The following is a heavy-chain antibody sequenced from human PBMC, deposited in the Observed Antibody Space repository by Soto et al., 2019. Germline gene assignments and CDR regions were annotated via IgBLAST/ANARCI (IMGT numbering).Heavy chain of an antibody. J-gene: IGHJ6*02. V-gene: IGHV3-33*01. CDR3: ARRQISPPTRGAASARGGMDV. CDR2: IWNDGNGY. Sequence: QVQLVESGGGVVQPGRSLRLSCAASGFNFNNYGMHWVRQAPGKGLEWVAVIWNDGNGYYYANSVKGRFTISRDNSKNMLYLQMSSLRAEDTAVYYCARRQISPPTRGAASARGGMDVWGQGTTVTVSS. CDR1: GFNFNNYG. D-gene: IGHD6-13*01.